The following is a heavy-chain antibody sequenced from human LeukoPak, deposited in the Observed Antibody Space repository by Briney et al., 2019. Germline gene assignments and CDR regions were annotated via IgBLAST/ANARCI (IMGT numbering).Heavy chain of an antibody. D-gene: IGHD3-22*01. V-gene: IGHV3-21*01. CDR3: ARGDYYDSSGYAPGYFQH. CDR1: GFTFSSYS. Sequence: PGGSLRLSCAASGFTFSSYSMNWVRQAPGKGLEWVSSISSSSYIYYADSVKGRFTISRDNAKNSLYLQMNSLRAEDTAVYYCARGDYYDSSGYAPGYFQHWGQGTLVTVSS. CDR2: ISSSSYI. J-gene: IGHJ1*01.